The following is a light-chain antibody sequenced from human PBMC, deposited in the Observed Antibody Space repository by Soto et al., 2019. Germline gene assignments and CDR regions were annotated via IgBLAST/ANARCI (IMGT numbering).Light chain of an antibody. CDR2: EVS. CDR1: SSDVGGYNY. CDR3: SSFSSSSTLVV. V-gene: IGLV2-14*01. J-gene: IGLJ2*01. Sequence: QPALTQPASVSGSPGQSITISCTGTSSDVGGYNYVSWYQQHPGKAPKLMIYEVSNRPSGVSNRFSGSKSGNTASLTISGIQAEDEADYYCSSFSSSSTLVVFGGGTKLTVL.